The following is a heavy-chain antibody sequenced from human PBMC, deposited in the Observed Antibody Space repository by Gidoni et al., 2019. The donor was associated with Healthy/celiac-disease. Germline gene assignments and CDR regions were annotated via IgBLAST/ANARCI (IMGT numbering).Heavy chain of an antibody. J-gene: IGHJ4*02. V-gene: IGHV4-61*02. CDR3: ARDRIAVAGNGYYFDY. Sequence: QVQLQESGPGLVKPSQTLSLTCTVSGGSIRSGSYYWSWLRQPAGKGLEWLGRIYTSGSTNYNPSLKSRASLKLSSVTAADTAVYYCARDRIAVAGNGYYFDYWGQGTLVTVSS. CDR2: IYTSGST. D-gene: IGHD6-19*01. CDR1: GGSIRSGSYY.